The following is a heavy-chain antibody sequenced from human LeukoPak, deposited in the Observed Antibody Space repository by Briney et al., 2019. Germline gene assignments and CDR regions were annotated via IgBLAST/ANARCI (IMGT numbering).Heavy chain of an antibody. CDR3: ARGEYNGDYVD. Sequence: SETLSLTCAVYGASFSGNYGSWIRQPPGKGLEWIGEINHSGSTNYNPSLKNRVTISEDMSKNQISLKLTSVTAADTAVYYCARGEYNGDYVDWGLGTLISVSS. J-gene: IGHJ4*02. CDR2: INHSGST. CDR1: GASFSGNY. D-gene: IGHD4-17*01. V-gene: IGHV4-34*01.